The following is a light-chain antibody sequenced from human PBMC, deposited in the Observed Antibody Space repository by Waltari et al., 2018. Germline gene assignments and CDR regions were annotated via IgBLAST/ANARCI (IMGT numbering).Light chain of an antibody. J-gene: IGLJ2*01. Sequence: SSVLTQPPSVSLAPGKTARITCGGNKIGVKSVQWYQQRPGQAPVVVIYDDSDRPSGSPERFSGSTSGNTATLTISGVEAGDEDDYYCQVWDSSTDHVVFGGGTKLTVL. CDR2: DDS. CDR3: QVWDSSTDHVV. V-gene: IGLV3-21*01. CDR1: KIGVKS.